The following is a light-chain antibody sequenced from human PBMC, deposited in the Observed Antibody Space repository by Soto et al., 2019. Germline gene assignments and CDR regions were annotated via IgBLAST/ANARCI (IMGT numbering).Light chain of an antibody. CDR2: DDN. V-gene: IGLV1-51*01. J-gene: IGLJ1*01. CDR1: SSNIGGNS. CDR3: GSWDSSMSAYV. Sequence: QSVLTQPPSLAAAPGQKVTISCSGSSSNIGGNSVSWYQQLPGTAPKLLIYDDNKRPSGIPDRFSGSKSGTSATLGITGFQTGDEADYYCGSWDSSMSAYVFGTGTTVTVL.